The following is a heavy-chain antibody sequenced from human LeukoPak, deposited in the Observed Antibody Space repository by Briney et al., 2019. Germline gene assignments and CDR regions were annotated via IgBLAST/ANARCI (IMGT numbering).Heavy chain of an antibody. V-gene: IGHV3-7*01. J-gene: IGHJ3*02. CDR3: ASLGPGYSSSQSAFDI. Sequence: PGGSLRLSCAASGFIFKKYWMNWVRQAPGKGLEWVANIKQDGSEKYYVDSVKGRFTISRDNAKNSLYLQMNSLRAEDTAVYYCASLGPGYSSSQSAFDIWGQGTMVTVSS. CDR2: IKQDGSEK. D-gene: IGHD6-13*01. CDR1: GFIFKKYW.